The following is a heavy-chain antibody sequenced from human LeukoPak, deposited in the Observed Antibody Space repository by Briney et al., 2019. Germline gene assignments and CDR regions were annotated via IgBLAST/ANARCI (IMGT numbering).Heavy chain of an antibody. CDR3: AREWXXXGSGIXXX. D-gene: IGHD3-10*01. CDR2: IKQDGGEK. V-gene: IGHV3-7*01. Sequence: GGSLRLSCAASGFTFSSYWMSWVRQAPGKGLEWVANIKQDGGEKYYVGSVKGRFTVSRDNAKNSLYMQMNSVRAEDTAVYYCAREWXXXGSGIXXXWGKGXXXXVS. J-gene: IGHJ6*03. CDR1: GFTFSSYW.